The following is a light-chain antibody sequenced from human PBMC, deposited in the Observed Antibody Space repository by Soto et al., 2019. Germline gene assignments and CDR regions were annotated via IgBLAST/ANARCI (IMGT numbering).Light chain of an antibody. Sequence: QSVLTQPPSVSAAPGQKVTISCSGSSSNIGINYVSWYQQVPGTAPKLLIYEDNKRPSGIPDRFSGSKSGTSATLGITGLQTGDEADYYCGTWESRLSIYVFGIGTKVTVL. CDR1: SSNIGINY. V-gene: IGLV1-51*02. J-gene: IGLJ1*01. CDR2: EDN. CDR3: GTWESRLSIYV.